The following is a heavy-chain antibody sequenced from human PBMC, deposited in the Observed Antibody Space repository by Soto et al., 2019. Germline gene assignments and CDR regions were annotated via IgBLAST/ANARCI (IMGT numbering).Heavy chain of an antibody. CDR3: ARGDRGAFDL. V-gene: IGHV3-74*01. J-gene: IGHJ3*01. CDR2: IHSDGSST. CDR1: GFTFSYYW. D-gene: IGHD1-26*01. Sequence: VQLVESGGGLVQPGESLRLSFAASGFTFSYYWMHWVRHAPGKGLVWVSRIHSDGSSTTYADSVKGRFTISRDNARNTVYLQMNSLRVEDTAVYYCARGDRGAFDLWGQGTVVTVSS.